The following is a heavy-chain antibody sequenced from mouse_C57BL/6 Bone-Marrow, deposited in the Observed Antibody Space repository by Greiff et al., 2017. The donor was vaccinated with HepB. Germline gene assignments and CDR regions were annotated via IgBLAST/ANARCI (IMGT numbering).Heavy chain of an antibody. V-gene: IGHV1-82*01. J-gene: IGHJ3*01. Sequence: QVQLQQSGPELVKPGASVKISCKASGYAFSSSWMNWVKQRPGKGLEWIGRIYPGDGDTNYNGKFKGKATLTADKSSSTAYMQLSSLTSEDSAVYFCASDGYRGTWFAYWGQGTLVTVSA. CDR2: IYPGDGDT. CDR3: ASDGYRGTWFAY. CDR1: GYAFSSSW. D-gene: IGHD2-3*01.